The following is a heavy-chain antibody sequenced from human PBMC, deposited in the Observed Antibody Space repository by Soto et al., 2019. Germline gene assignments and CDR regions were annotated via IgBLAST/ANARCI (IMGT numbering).Heavy chain of an antibody. CDR2: ISSSGSTI. CDR1: GFTFSDYY. V-gene: IGHV3-11*01. J-gene: IGHJ4*02. CDR3: ARSRRFARNPLEQNFDY. D-gene: IGHD3-3*01. Sequence: QVQLVESGGGLVKHGGSLRLSCAASGFTFSDYYMSWIRQAPGKGLEWVSYISSSGSTIYYADSVKGRFTISRDNAKNSLYLQMNSLRAEDTAVYYCARSRRFARNPLEQNFDYWGQGTLVTVSS.